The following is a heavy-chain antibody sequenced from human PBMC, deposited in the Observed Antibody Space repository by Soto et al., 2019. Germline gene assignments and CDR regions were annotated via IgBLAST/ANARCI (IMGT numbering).Heavy chain of an antibody. V-gene: IGHV3-73*01. D-gene: IGHD3-16*01. CDR3: ARVSLSGGDKSCYFDY. CDR2: IRSKTNSYAT. CDR1: GFTFSGSS. J-gene: IGHJ4*02. Sequence: EGSLRLSCADSGFTFSGSSMHWVLQASGKGLEWVGRIRSKTNSYATAYAASVKGRFTISRDDSKDTAYLQMNSLKTEDTAVYYCARVSLSGGDKSCYFDYWGQGTMVTVSS.